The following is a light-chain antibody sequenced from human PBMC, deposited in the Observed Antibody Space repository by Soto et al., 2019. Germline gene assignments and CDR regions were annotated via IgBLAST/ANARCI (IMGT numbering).Light chain of an antibody. CDR3: QHYTHWPPWT. Sequence: DIVMTQPPATLSVSPGERATLSCRASQSISSNLAWYQQKPGQAPRLLIYRASTRAPGIPARFSGIGSGTDFTLTISSLQSEDFAIYYCQHYTHWPPWTFGQGTKVEIK. CDR2: RAS. V-gene: IGKV3-15*01. J-gene: IGKJ1*01. CDR1: QSISSN.